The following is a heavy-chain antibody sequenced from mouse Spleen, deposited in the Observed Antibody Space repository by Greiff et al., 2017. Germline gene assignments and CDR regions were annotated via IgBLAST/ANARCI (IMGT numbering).Heavy chain of an antibody. CDR1: GYSFTGYY. D-gene: IGHD2-3*01. CDR3: ARAGGYYVKYFDV. CDR2: INPSTGGT. J-gene: IGHJ1*03. V-gene: IGHV1-42*01. Sequence: EVQLQQSGPELVKPGASVKISCKASGYSFTGYYMNWVKQSPEKSLEWIGEINPSTGGTTYNQKFKAKATLTVDKSSSTAYMQLKSLTSEDSAVYYCARAGGYYVKYFDVWGTGTTVTVSS.